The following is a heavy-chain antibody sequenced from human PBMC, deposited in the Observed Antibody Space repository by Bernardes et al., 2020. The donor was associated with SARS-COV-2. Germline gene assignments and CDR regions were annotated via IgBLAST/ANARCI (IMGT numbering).Heavy chain of an antibody. Sequence: ASVKVSCKASGYIFTDYYFHWVRQAPGQGLEWMGWINPKSGDTTYAQKFQGRVTMTRDTSISTGYMEVSRLTSDDTAIYYCASVTWSQRDDFDVWGQGTMVTVSS. CDR1: GYIFTDYY. V-gene: IGHV1-2*02. CDR3: ASVTWSQRDDFDV. D-gene: IGHD1-26*01. J-gene: IGHJ3*01. CDR2: INPKSGDT.